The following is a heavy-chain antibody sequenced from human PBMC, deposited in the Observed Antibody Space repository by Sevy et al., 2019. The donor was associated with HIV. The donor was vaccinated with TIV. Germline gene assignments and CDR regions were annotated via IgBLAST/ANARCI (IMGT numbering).Heavy chain of an antibody. CDR1: GFSFSIYW. V-gene: IGHV3-7*01. CDR2: MKQDGSEE. J-gene: IGHJ4*01. Sequence: LSLTCAASGFSFSIYWMSWVRQAPGKGLEWVATMKQDGSEEDYVDSVKGRFTISRDNAKNSLFLQMNSLSAEDTAVYYCWREGLGGYSYSLDYWGHGTLVTVSS. D-gene: IGHD5-18*01. CDR3: WREGLGGYSYSLDY.